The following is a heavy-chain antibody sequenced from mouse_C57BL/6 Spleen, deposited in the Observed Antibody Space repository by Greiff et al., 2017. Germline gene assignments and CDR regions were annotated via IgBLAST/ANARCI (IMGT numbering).Heavy chain of an antibody. Sequence: EVKLVESGPGLVKPSQSLSLTCSVTGYSITSGYYWNWIRQFPGNKLEWMGYISYDGSNNYNPSLKNRISITRDTSKNQFFLKLNSVTTEDTATYYCARDRGAITTVVADYWYFDVWGTGTTVTVSS. CDR1: GYSITSGYY. V-gene: IGHV3-6*01. J-gene: IGHJ1*03. CDR3: ARDRGAITTVVADYWYFDV. D-gene: IGHD1-1*01. CDR2: ISYDGSN.